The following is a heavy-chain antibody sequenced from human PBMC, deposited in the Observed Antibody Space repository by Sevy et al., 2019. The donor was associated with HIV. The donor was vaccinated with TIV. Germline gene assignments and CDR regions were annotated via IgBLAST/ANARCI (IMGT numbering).Heavy chain of an antibody. V-gene: IGHV4-31*03. D-gene: IGHD3-16*02. CDR3: ARGLRLLRLGELSPFDY. J-gene: IGHJ4*02. CDR1: GGSISSGGYY. Sequence: SETLSLTCTVSGGSISSGGYYWSWIRQHPGKGLEWIGYIYYSGSTYYNPSLKSRVTISVDTSKNQFSLKLSSVTAADTAVYCCARGLRLLRLGELSPFDYWGQGTLVTVSS. CDR2: IYYSGST.